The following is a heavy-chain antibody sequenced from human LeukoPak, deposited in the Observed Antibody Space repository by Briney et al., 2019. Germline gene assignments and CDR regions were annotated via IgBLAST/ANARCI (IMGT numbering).Heavy chain of an antibody. CDR3: AREGSYSSGFDY. Sequence: GGSLRLSCAASGFTFSSYEMNWVRQAPGKGREWVSYISSSGSTIYYADSVKGRFTISRDNAKNSLYLQMNSLRAEDTAVYYCAREGSYSSGFDYWGQGTLVTVSS. J-gene: IGHJ4*02. D-gene: IGHD6-19*01. V-gene: IGHV3-48*03. CDR1: GFTFSSYE. CDR2: ISSSGSTI.